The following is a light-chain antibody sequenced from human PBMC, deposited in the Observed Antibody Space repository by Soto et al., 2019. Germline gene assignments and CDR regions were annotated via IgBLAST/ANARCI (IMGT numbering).Light chain of an antibody. Sequence: EIPMTQSPSTVSASAGERVTLSCRASQSISDKSAWYQQKPGQPPRLLMFGASTRATGIPARFSGSGSGTDFTLTITGLPYEDFAVYYCQQDNSWPFTLGQGTRLEIK. J-gene: IGKJ5*01. CDR1: QSISDK. V-gene: IGKV3-15*01. CDR2: GAS. CDR3: QQDNSWPFT.